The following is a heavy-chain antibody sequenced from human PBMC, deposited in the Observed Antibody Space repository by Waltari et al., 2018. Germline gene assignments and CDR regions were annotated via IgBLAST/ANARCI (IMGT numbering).Heavy chain of an antibody. V-gene: IGHV3-48*01. CDR1: GSPFISYS. Sequence: EVQLVESGGGLVQPGGSLSLSCAASGSPFISYSRNWVGQAHGKGLEWVSYISSSSSTIYYADSVKGRFTISRDNAKNSLYLQMNSLRAEDTAVYYCARDLYYGSGIGYYFDYWGQGTLVTVSS. D-gene: IGHD3-10*01. CDR2: ISSSSSTI. CDR3: ARDLYYGSGIGYYFDY. J-gene: IGHJ4*02.